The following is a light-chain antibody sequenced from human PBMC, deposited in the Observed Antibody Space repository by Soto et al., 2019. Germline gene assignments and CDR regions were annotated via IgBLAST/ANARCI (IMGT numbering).Light chain of an antibody. Sequence: DIQMTQSPSTLSASVGDRVTITCRASQTVYTWLAWYQQKPGKAPNLLIYDAYILESGVPSRYSGSGSKTEFTLRVSSLQPDDFATYHCQHYNRGFFPFPPGTKVEIK. J-gene: IGKJ3*01. V-gene: IGKV1-5*01. CDR1: QTVYTW. CDR3: QHYNRGFFP. CDR2: DAY.